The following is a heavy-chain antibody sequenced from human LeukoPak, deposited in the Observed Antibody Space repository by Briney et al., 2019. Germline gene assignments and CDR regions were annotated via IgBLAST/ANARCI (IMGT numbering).Heavy chain of an antibody. Sequence: GGSLRLSCAASGFTFSSYSMNWVRQAPGKGLEWVSSISSSSYIYYADSVKGRFTISRDNAKNSLYLQMNSLRAEDTAVYYCARGHRGSYVDYWGQGTLVTVSS. V-gene: IGHV3-21*01. J-gene: IGHJ4*02. CDR1: GFTFSSYS. CDR2: ISSSSYI. CDR3: ARGHRGSYVDY. D-gene: IGHD1-26*01.